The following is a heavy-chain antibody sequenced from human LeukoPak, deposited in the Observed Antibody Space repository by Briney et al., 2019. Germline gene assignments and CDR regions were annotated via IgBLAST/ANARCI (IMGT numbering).Heavy chain of an antibody. CDR2: ISTYNGNT. CDR3: ARDPAGIPFDY. CDR1: GYTFTGYY. J-gene: IGHJ4*02. V-gene: IGHV1-18*04. Sequence: ASVKVSCKASGYTFTGYYMHWVRQAPGQGLEWMGWISTYNGNTKYAQKVQGRVTMTTDTSTSTAYMELRSLRSDDTAIYYCARDPAGIPFDYWGQGTLVTVSS. D-gene: IGHD6-19*01.